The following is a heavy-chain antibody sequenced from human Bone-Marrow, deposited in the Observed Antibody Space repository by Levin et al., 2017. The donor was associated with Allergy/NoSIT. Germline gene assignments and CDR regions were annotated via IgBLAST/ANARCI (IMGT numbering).Heavy chain of an antibody. Sequence: LSLPCAASGLTVSANYMSWVRQAPGRGLEWVSALYSDGRTFYADSVKDRFTISRDNSKNTLYLQMNSLRAEDTAVYYCARDPRAHKNAFDIWGQGTMVTVSS. V-gene: IGHV3-66*01. CDR3: ARDPRAHKNAFDI. CDR2: LYSDGRT. J-gene: IGHJ3*02. CDR1: GLTVSANY. D-gene: IGHD5-24*01.